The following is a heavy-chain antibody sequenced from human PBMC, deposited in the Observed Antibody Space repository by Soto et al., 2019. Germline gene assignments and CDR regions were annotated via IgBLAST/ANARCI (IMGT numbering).Heavy chain of an antibody. Sequence: SETLSLTCAVSGGSISSGGSSWSWIRQPPGKGLEWIGYFYHSGSTYYNPSLKSRVTISVDRSKNQFSLKLSSVTAADTAVYYCARAGDSSGPVALGYWGQGTLVTVSS. CDR3: ARAGDSSGPVALGY. CDR2: FYHSGST. V-gene: IGHV4-30-2*01. CDR1: GGSISSGGSS. J-gene: IGHJ4*02. D-gene: IGHD6-19*01.